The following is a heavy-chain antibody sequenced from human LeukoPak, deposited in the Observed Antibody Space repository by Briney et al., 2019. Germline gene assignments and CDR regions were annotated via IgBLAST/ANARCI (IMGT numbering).Heavy chain of an antibody. J-gene: IGHJ4*02. CDR1: GFTFYDYA. CDR3: ARGNYRSAQTMFDS. D-gene: IGHD6-25*01. CDR2: ITWGDGDP. V-gene: IGHV3-43D*03. Sequence: GGSLRLSCAASGFTFYDYAMRWLRQVPGKGLEWISLITWGDGDPYYADSVRGRFSISRDNTRDSLYLQMSSLRPEDTAFYFCARGNYRSAQTMFDSWGPGTLVTVSS.